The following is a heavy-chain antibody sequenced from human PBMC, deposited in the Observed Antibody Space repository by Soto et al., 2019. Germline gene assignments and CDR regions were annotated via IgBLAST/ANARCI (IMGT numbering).Heavy chain of an antibody. CDR2: FITLFGTS. CDR1: GGTFSSHS. Sequence: VQLMQSGAEVKKPGSSVKVSCKASGGTFSSHSINWVRQAPGQGLEWMGGFITLFGTSNYAQNFQGRVTITADQSTSTAYMELNSLTSDDTAVYYCAREVGYGDFSAALLDWGQGTLVTVSS. D-gene: IGHD2-21*02. V-gene: IGHV1-69*01. CDR3: AREVGYGDFSAALLD. J-gene: IGHJ4*02.